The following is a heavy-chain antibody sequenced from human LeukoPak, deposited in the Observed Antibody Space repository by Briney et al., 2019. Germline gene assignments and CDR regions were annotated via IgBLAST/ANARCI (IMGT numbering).Heavy chain of an antibody. CDR1: GYTFTGYY. CDR3: ARDLDIVAYYPAC. V-gene: IGHV1-2*02. J-gene: IGHJ4*02. D-gene: IGHD5-12*01. Sequence: ASVKVSCKASGYTFTGYYMHWVRQAPGQGLEWMGWINPNSGGTNYAQKFQGRVTMTRDTSISTAYMELSRLRSDDTAVYYCARDLDIVAYYPACWGQGTLVTVSS. CDR2: INPNSGGT.